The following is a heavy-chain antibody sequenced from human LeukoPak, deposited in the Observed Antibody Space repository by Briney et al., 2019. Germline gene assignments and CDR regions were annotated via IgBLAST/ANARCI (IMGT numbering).Heavy chain of an antibody. CDR3: VTDGDKWNDFEY. V-gene: IGHV3-7*01. D-gene: IGHD1-1*01. CDR1: GLIIRNFW. Sequence: GGSLRLSCAASGLIIRNFWMHWVRQAPGKGLEGVAIIDKDGNEIKYVDSVKGRFTLSRDNAKNSVYLQMNSLTTEDTALYYCVTDGDKWNDFEYWGQGTLVTVSS. J-gene: IGHJ4*02. CDR2: IDKDGNEI.